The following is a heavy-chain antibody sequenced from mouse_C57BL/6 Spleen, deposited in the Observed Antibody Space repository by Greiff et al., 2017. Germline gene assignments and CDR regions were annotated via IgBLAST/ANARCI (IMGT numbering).Heavy chain of an antibody. CDR1: GYTFTSSW. CDR2: INPSSGYT. D-gene: IGHD2-3*01. J-gene: IGHJ4*01. Sequence: VQLQQSGAELAKPGASVKLSCKASGYTFTSSWMHWVKQRPGQGLEWIGYINPSSGYTKYNQKFKDKATLTADKSSSTAYMQLSSLTYEDSAVYDCARSPGYYDGYSDAMDYWGQGTSVTVSS. V-gene: IGHV1-7*01. CDR3: ARSPGYYDGYSDAMDY.